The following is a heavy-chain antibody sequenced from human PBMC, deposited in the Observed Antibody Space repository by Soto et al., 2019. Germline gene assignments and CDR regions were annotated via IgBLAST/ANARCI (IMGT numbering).Heavy chain of an antibody. D-gene: IGHD6-13*01. CDR1: GFTFTSSA. V-gene: IGHV1-58*01. Sequence: QMQLVQSGPEVKKPGTSVKVSCKASGFTFTSSAVQWVRQARGQRLEWIGWIVVGSGNTNYAQKFQERVTITRDMSTSTAYMELSSLRSEDTAVYYCAADGVRAAGIFDYWGQGTLVTVSS. CDR2: IVVGSGNT. CDR3: AADGVRAAGIFDY. J-gene: IGHJ4*02.